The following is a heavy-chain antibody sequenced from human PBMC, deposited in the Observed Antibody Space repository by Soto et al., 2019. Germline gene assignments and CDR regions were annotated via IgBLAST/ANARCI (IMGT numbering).Heavy chain of an antibody. CDR2: MFDSGTT. Sequence: QVQLQESGPGLVKPSQTLSLTCTVSGGSISSGGYYWSWLRQHPGKGLEWIGYMFDSGTTYYNPSLKSRVTILVEPSKRQLSLRLTSVTATDTAVYYCASQASGWYPDYWGQGTLVTVSS. CDR3: ASQASGWYPDY. CDR1: GGSISSGGYY. D-gene: IGHD6-19*01. V-gene: IGHV4-31*03. J-gene: IGHJ4*02.